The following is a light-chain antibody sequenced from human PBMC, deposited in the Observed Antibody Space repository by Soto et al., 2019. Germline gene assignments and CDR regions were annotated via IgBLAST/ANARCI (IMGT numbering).Light chain of an antibody. Sequence: QSALTQPASVSGSPGQSITISCTGTSSDVGGYNFVSWYQQHPGKAPKLMIYEVSNRPSGVSNRFSGSKSANTASLTNSGLLAEDEADYYCSSYTSSSTRIFGGGTKLTVL. CDR2: EVS. CDR1: SSDVGGYNF. J-gene: IGLJ2*01. CDR3: SSYTSSSTRI. V-gene: IGLV2-14*01.